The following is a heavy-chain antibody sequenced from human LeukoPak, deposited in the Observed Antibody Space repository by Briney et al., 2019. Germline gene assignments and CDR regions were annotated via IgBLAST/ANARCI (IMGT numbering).Heavy chain of an antibody. D-gene: IGHD3-9*01. CDR2: IYYSGST. CDR3: ARRGRYYDILTGINYYFDY. J-gene: IGHJ4*02. V-gene: IGHV4-59*08. Sequence: PSETLSLTCTVSGGSISSYYWSWIRQPPGKGLEWIGYIYYSGSTNCNPSLKSRVTISVDTSKNQFSLKLSSVTAADTAVYYCARRGRYYDILTGINYYFDYWGQGTLVTVSS. CDR1: GGSISSYY.